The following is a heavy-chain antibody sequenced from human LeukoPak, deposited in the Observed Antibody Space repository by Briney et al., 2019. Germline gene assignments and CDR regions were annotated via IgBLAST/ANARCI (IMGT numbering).Heavy chain of an antibody. V-gene: IGHV1-69*13. J-gene: IGHJ4*02. CDR2: IIPIFGTA. CDR3: ARGDPFTYYYDSSGYYYFDY. Sequence: SVKVSCKASGGTFSSYAISWVRQAPGQGLEWMGGIIPIFGTANYAQRFQGRVTITADESTSTAYMELSSLRSEDTAVYYCARGDPFTYYYDSSGYYYFDYWGQGTLVTVSS. D-gene: IGHD3-22*01. CDR1: GGTFSSYA.